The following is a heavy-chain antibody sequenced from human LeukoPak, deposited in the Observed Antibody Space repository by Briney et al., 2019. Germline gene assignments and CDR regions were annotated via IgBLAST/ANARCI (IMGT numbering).Heavy chain of an antibody. V-gene: IGHV4-4*07. CDR1: GASISSSY. D-gene: IGHD2-2*03. Sequence: SETLSLTCTVSGASISSSYWSWIRQPAGKGLEWIGRLYTTGSTDYNPPLRSRVTMSVDTSKNQFSLKLNSVTAADTAVYYCAKLGGGYCSGTSCYGYYYYYMDVWGKGTTVTVSS. CDR2: LYTTGST. J-gene: IGHJ6*03. CDR3: AKLGGGYCSGTSCYGYYYYYMDV.